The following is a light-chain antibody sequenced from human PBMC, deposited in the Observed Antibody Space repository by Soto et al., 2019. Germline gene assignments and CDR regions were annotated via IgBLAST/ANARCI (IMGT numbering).Light chain of an antibody. CDR1: QSVSNN. CDR2: GAS. CDR3: QQYSIWRT. J-gene: IGKJ1*01. Sequence: EIVLRQSPATLSLSPGERATLSCRASQSVSNNYLAWYQQKAGHAPRLLIYGASTRATGIPARFSGSGSGTEFTLTISSLQSEDFAVYYCQQYSIWRTFGQGTKVDI. V-gene: IGKV3-15*01.